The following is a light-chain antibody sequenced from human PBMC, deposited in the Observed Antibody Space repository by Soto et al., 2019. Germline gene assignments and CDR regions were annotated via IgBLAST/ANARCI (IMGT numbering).Light chain of an antibody. Sequence: IILTQSPYTLPLSPGERATLSCRASQTVSSNYLAWCQQRPGQAPRLLIYGASTRAAGIPDRFSGSGSGTDFTLTITRLEPEDSAVYFCQQYTGQPTTFGQGARLEIK. CDR3: QQYTGQPTT. J-gene: IGKJ5*01. V-gene: IGKV3-20*01. CDR1: QTVSSNY. CDR2: GAS.